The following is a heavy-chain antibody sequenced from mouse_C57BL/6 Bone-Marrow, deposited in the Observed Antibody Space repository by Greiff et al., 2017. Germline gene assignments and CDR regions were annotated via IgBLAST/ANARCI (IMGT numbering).Heavy chain of an antibody. D-gene: IGHD1-1*01. CDR1: GYSFTGYF. CDR3: ARTDYYGSSYSWFAY. J-gene: IGHJ3*01. Sequence: VQLKQSGPELVKPGDSVKISCKASGYSFTGYFMNWVMQSHGKSLEWIGRINPYNGDTFYNQKFKGKATLTVDKSSSTAHMELRSLTSEDSAVYYCARTDYYGSSYSWFAYWGQGTLVTVSA. V-gene: IGHV1-20*01. CDR2: INPYNGDT.